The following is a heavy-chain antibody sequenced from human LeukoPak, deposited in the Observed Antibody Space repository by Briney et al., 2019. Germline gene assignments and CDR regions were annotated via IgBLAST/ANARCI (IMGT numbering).Heavy chain of an antibody. J-gene: IGHJ3*02. D-gene: IGHD2-2*01. CDR3: ASRVYCSSTSCYGPDAFDI. Sequence: ASVKVSCKASGGTFSSYAINWVRQATGQGLEWMGWMNPNSGNTGYAQKFQGRVTITRNTSISTAYMELSSLRSEDTAVYYCASRVYCSSTSCYGPDAFDIWGQGTMVTVSS. V-gene: IGHV1-8*03. CDR1: GGTFSSYA. CDR2: MNPNSGNT.